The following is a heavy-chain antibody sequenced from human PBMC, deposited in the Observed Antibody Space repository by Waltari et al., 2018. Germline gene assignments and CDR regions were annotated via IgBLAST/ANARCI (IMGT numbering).Heavy chain of an antibody. CDR2: INIYGCIV. CDR1: GFNFSNYF. CDR3: LNYAFDP. V-gene: IGHV3-74*01. J-gene: IGHJ5*02. Sequence: DVQVVESGGGLVRPGGSLRLSCIGSGFNFSNYFIHGVRQAPGEWPGWVPRINIYGCIVNYADSVKGRFSISRGNGKSTVFLLMNNLRVEDTALYHCLNYAFDPWGQGTLVTVSS. D-gene: IGHD1-7*01.